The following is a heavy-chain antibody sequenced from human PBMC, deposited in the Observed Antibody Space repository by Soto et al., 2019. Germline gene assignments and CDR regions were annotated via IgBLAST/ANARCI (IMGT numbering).Heavy chain of an antibody. D-gene: IGHD4-4*01. CDR3: ARGMTTVTTLDY. CDR2: IYHSGST. V-gene: IGHV4-30-2*01. J-gene: IGHJ4*02. Sequence: TLCLTCRVSGGSIGDYDGSLIRQPPGKGLEWIGYIYHSGSTYYNPSLKSRVTISVDRSKNQFSLKLSSVTAADTAVYYCARGMTTVTTLDYWGQGTLVTVSS. CDR1: GGSIGDYD.